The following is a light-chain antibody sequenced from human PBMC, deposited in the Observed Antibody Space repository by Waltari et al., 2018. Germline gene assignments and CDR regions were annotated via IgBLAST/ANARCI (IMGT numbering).Light chain of an antibody. V-gene: IGKV3-11*01. CDR3: QQRSNWPRGT. Sequence: IVLPQCPATLCWFAGDGATPSCRASQSVSSYLAWYQQKPGQATRLLIYDASNRATGIPARFSGSGSGTDFTLTISSLEPEDFAVYYCQQRSNWPRGTFGQGTKLEIK. CDR1: QSVSSY. J-gene: IGKJ2*01. CDR2: DAS.